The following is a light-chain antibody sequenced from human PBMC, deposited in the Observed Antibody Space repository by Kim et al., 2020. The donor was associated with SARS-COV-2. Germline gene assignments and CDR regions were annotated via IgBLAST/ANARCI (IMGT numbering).Light chain of an antibody. CDR2: VNSDGSH. J-gene: IGLJ3*02. CDR1: SDHSSYA. CDR3: QTWGPGIRV. V-gene: IGLV4-69*01. Sequence: PVLTQSPSASASLGASVKLTCTLSSDHSSYAIAWHQQQPEKGPRYLMKVNSDGSHIKGDGIPDRFSGSSSGAERYLTISSLQSEDEADYYCQTWGPGIRVFGGGTQLTVL.